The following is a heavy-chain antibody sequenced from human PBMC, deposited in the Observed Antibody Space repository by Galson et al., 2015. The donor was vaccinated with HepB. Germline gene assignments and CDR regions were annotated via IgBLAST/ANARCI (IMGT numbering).Heavy chain of an antibody. J-gene: IGHJ4*02. V-gene: IGHV3-30*03. CDR2: ISYDGSSK. CDR1: GFTFSSYG. CDR3: ARDSHSSGYYTEYYFDY. Sequence: SLRLSCAASGFTFSSYGMHWVRQAPGKGLEWVAVISYDGSSKYYADSVKGRFTISRDNSKNTLYLQMNSLRAEDTAVYYCARDSHSSGYYTEYYFDYWGQGTLVTVSS. D-gene: IGHD3-22*01.